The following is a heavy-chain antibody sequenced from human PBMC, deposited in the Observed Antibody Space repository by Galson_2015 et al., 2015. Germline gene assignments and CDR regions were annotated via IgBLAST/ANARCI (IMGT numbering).Heavy chain of an antibody. CDR3: ARNTMILSRGSFDFYGMDV. CDR2: IYSGGST. D-gene: IGHD3-22*01. CDR1: GFTVSSNY. V-gene: IGHV3-53*01. J-gene: IGHJ6*02. Sequence: LRLSCAASGFTVSSNYMSWVRQAPGKGLEWVSVIYSGGSTYYADSVKGRFTISRDNSKNTLYLQMNSLRAEDTAVYYCARNTMILSRGSFDFYGMDVWGQGTTVTVSS.